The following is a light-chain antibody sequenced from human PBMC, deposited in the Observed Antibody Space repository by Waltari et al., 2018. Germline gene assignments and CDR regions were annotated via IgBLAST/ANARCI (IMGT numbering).Light chain of an antibody. J-gene: IGLJ1*01. Sequence: QSVLTQPPSVSGAPGQRVTISCTGTRPNIGANYDVHWYPQVPGTAPKLLIYGNSNRPSGVPDRFSASKSGTSASLAITGLQADDEADYYCQSYDSSLSRYVFGSGTEVTVL. V-gene: IGLV1-40*01. CDR1: RPNIGANYD. CDR3: QSYDSSLSRYV. CDR2: GNS.